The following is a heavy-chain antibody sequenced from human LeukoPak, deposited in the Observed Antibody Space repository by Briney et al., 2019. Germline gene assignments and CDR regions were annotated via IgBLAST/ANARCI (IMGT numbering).Heavy chain of an antibody. J-gene: IGHJ4*02. D-gene: IGHD3-22*01. Sequence: SETLSLTCTVSGGSISRYYWNWIRQPPGKGVEWIGYIYYSGSTNYNPSLKSGGTISVDTSKKQFSLKLSSVTAADTAVYYCARGYYDSSGYSYPFDYWGQGTLVTVSS. V-gene: IGHV4-59*01. CDR2: IYYSGST. CDR3: ARGYYDSSGYSYPFDY. CDR1: GGSISRYY.